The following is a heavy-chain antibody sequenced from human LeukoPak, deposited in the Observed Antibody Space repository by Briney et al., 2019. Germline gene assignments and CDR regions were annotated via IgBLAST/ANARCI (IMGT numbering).Heavy chain of an antibody. D-gene: IGHD1-26*01. CDR2: IHFSGRT. CDR1: GGSISNYY. J-gene: IGHJ6*02. CDR3: ARELGATEVNYGMDV. Sequence: PSETLPLTCTVSGGSISNYYWSWIRQPPGMGLEWMGYIHFSGRTNYNPSLKSRVTMSVDTSKKQLSLKLTSMTAADTAVYYCARELGATEVNYGMDVWGHGTTVTVSS. V-gene: IGHV4-59*01.